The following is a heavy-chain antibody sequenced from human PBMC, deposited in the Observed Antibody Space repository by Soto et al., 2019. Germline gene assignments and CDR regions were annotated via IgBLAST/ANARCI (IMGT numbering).Heavy chain of an antibody. CDR1: GGSICSYY. D-gene: IGHD5-12*01. V-gene: IGHV4-59*08. CDR2: IYYSGST. J-gene: IGHJ4*02. CDR3: ARHAYSGYDNGEFDY. Sequence: SETLSLTCTVSGGSICSYYWSWIRQPPGKGLEWIGYIYYSGSTNYNPSLKSRVTISVDTSKNQFSLKLSSVTAADTAVYYCARHAYSGYDNGEFDYWGQGTLVTVSS.